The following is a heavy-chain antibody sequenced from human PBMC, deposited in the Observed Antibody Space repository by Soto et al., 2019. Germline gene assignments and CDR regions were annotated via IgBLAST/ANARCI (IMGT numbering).Heavy chain of an antibody. J-gene: IGHJ5*02. CDR3: ARAIPNGSGSYPVVGWFDP. V-gene: IGHV1-2*04. CDR1: GYTFTGYY. CDR2: INPNSGGT. D-gene: IGHD3-10*01. Sequence: QVQLVQSGAEVKKPGASVKVSCKASGYTFTGYYMHWVRQAPGQGLEWMGWINPNSGGTNYAQKFQGWVTMTRDTSISTAYMELSRLRSDDTAVYYCARAIPNGSGSYPVVGWFDPWGQGTLVTVSS.